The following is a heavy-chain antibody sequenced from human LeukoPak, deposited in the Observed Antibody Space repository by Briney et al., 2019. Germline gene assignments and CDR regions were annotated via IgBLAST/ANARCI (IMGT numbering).Heavy chain of an antibody. V-gene: IGHV1-69*13. Sequence: SVKVSCKASGYTFTSYAISWVRQAPGQGLEWMGGIIPIFGTANYAQRFQGRVTITADESTSTAYMELSSLRSEDTAVYYCAREFRTGSSRYYYGSSGYYLDHFDSWGQGTLVTVSS. CDR1: GYTFTSYA. CDR2: IIPIFGTA. D-gene: IGHD3-22*01. CDR3: AREFRTGSSRYYYGSSGYYLDHFDS. J-gene: IGHJ4*02.